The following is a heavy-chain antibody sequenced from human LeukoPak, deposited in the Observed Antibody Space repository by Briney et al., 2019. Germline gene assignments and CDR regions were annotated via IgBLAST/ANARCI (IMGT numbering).Heavy chain of an antibody. V-gene: IGHV1-69*06. J-gene: IGHJ1*01. D-gene: IGHD3-22*01. CDR2: IIPIFGTA. CDR3: ATYYYDSSGYYPGAEYFQH. Sequence: GASVKVSCKASGGTFSSYAISWVRQTPGQGLEWMGGIIPIFGTANYAQKFQGRVTMTEDTSTDTAYMELSSLRSEDTAVYYCATYYYDSSGYYPGAEYFQHWGQGTLVTVSS. CDR1: GGTFSSYA.